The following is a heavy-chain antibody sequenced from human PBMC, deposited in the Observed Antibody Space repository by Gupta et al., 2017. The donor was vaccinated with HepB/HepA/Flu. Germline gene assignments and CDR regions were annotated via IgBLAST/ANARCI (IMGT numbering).Heavy chain of an antibody. J-gene: IGHJ6*03. CDR1: GFTFSSYS. CDR3: ARAGPDSSRPRYYYMDV. D-gene: IGHD6-6*01. CDR2: ISSSSSYI. V-gene: IGHV3-21*01. Sequence: EVQLVESGGGLVKPGGSLRLSCAASGFTFSSYSMNWVRQAPGKGLEWVSSISSSSSYIYYADSVKGRFTISRDNAKNSLYLQMNSLRAEDTAVYYCARAGPDSSRPRYYYMDVWGKGTTVTVSS.